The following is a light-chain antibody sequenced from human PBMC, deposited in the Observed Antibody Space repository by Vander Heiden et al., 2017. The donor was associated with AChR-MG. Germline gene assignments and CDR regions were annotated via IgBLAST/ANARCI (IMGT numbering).Light chain of an antibody. J-gene: IGLJ2*01. CDR2: DDS. CDR3: QVWDSSSAQVV. Sequence: YVLAQPPSVSVAPGQTANITCGGGNIGRKNVHWYQQKPGQAPLLVVYDDSDRPSGIPERFSGSNSGNTATLTISRVEAGDEADYYCQVWDSSSAQVVFGGGTKLTVL. V-gene: IGLV3-21*02. CDR1: NIGRKN.